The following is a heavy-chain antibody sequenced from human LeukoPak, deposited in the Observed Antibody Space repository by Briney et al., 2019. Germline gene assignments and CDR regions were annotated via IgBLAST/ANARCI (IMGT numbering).Heavy chain of an antibody. D-gene: IGHD1-26*01. CDR2: IFPIFATA. Sequence: SVKVSCKASGGTFSSYAISWVRQAPGQGRLWMGRIFPIFATANYAQKFQGRVTITADESTSTAYMELSSLRSEDTAVYYCARESGSYEAYFDYWGQGTLVTVSS. V-gene: IGHV1-69*13. CDR3: ARESGSYEAYFDY. J-gene: IGHJ4*02. CDR1: GGTFSSYA.